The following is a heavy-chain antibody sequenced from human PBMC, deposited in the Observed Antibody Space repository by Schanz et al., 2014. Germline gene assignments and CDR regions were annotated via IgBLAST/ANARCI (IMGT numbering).Heavy chain of an antibody. V-gene: IGHV3-23*01. D-gene: IGHD1-26*01. Sequence: DVQLLESGGGLVQPGESLRLSCAASGFTFTTYAMTWVRQAPGKGLEWVSGMSGSGSTADYADSVKGRFTISRDNSRKTLYLQMNSLRADDTAVYYCARDSGSHYLVDYWGQGTLVTVSS. CDR1: GFTFTTYA. CDR2: MSGSGSTA. J-gene: IGHJ4*02. CDR3: ARDSGSHYLVDY.